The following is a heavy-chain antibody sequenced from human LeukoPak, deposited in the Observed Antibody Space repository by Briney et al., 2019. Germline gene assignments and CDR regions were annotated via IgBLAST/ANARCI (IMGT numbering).Heavy chain of an antibody. CDR1: GFTFSSYS. CDR3: ARSGGGSYHNWFDP. Sequence: GGSLRLSCAASGFTFSSYSMNWVRQAPGKGLEWVSYISSSSSTIYYADSVKGRFTISRDNAKNSLYLQMNSLRAEDTAVYYCARSGGGSYHNWFDPWGQGTLVTGSS. D-gene: IGHD1-26*01. V-gene: IGHV3-48*01. J-gene: IGHJ5*02. CDR2: ISSSSSTI.